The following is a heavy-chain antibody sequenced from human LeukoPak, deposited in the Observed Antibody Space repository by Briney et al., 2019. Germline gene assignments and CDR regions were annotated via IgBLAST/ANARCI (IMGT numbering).Heavy chain of an antibody. CDR2: IYSGGET. CDR3: VRDYSNFVQGD. Sequence: SETLSLTCTVSGDSISSSHYYWGWIRQSPGKGLEWIGSIYSGGETHYNPSLNSRVTIFLDTSKNRFSLNLISVTATDTAVYYCVRDYSNFVQGDWGQGALVTVSS. J-gene: IGHJ4*02. D-gene: IGHD4-11*01. CDR1: GDSISSSHYY. V-gene: IGHV4-39*02.